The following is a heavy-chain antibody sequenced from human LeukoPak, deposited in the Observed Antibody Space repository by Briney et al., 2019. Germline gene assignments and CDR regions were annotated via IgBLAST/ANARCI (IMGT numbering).Heavy chain of an antibody. CDR1: GFTFDDYA. Sequence: GGSLRLSCAASGFTFDDYAMHWVRHAPGKGLEWVSGISWNSGSIGYADSVKGRFTISRDNAKNSLYLQMNSLRAEDTALYYCAKEQWLVSGFDYWGQGTLVTVSS. J-gene: IGHJ4*02. CDR2: ISWNSGSI. D-gene: IGHD6-19*01. CDR3: AKEQWLVSGFDY. V-gene: IGHV3-9*01.